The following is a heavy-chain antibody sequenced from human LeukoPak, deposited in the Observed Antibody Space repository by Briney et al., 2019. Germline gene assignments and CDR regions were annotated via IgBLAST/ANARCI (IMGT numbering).Heavy chain of an antibody. D-gene: IGHD2-15*01. Sequence: SETLSPTCTVSGGSISSYYWSWIRQPPGKGLEWIGYIYYSGSTNYNPSLKSRVTISVDTSKNQFSLKLSSVTAADTAVYYCAGVVVAAYHREYYFDYWGQGTLVTVSS. CDR2: IYYSGST. CDR1: GGSISSYY. V-gene: IGHV4-59*01. J-gene: IGHJ4*02. CDR3: AGVVVAAYHREYYFDY.